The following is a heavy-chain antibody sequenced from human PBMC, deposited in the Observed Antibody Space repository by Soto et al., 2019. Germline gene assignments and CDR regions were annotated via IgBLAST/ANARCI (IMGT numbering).Heavy chain of an antibody. V-gene: IGHV3-74*01. D-gene: IGHD2-8*01. CDR2: IDSGGRTT. CDR1: VFTFGSDW. CDR3: ARWFTYGNFDYFDY. Sequence: GGTLRLSCAASVFTFGSDWKHRFRQAPGKGLVWVSRIDSGGRTTTYADSVKGRFTISRDNAKTTLYLQMNGLRAEDTALYYCARWFTYGNFDYFDYWGQGTQVTVSS. J-gene: IGHJ4*02.